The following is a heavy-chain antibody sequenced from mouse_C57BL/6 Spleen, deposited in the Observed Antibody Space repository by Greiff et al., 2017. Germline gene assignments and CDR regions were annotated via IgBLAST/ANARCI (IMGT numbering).Heavy chain of an antibody. V-gene: IGHV1-26*01. CDR1: GYTFTDYY. CDR3: ARGDYYGSGYGWYFDV. CDR2: INPNNGGT. D-gene: IGHD1-1*01. Sequence: EVQLQQSGPELVKPGASVKISCKASGYTFTDYYMNWVKQSHGKSLEWIGDINPNNGGTSYNQKFKGKATLTVDKSSSTAYMELRSLTSEDSAVYYCARGDYYGSGYGWYFDVWGTGTTVTVSS. J-gene: IGHJ1*03.